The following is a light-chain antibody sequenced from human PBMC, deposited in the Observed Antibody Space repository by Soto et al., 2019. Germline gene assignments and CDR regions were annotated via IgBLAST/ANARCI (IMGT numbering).Light chain of an antibody. Sequence: QSVLTQPASVSGSPGQSITISCTGTSSDVGGYDYVSWYQQYPGKAPKLMIYEVSSRPSGVSNRFSGSKSGNTASLTIPGLQAEDEADYYCSSFGGTIRVFGGGTKLTVL. V-gene: IGLV2-14*01. J-gene: IGLJ2*01. CDR1: SSDVGGYDY. CDR3: SSFGGTIRV. CDR2: EVS.